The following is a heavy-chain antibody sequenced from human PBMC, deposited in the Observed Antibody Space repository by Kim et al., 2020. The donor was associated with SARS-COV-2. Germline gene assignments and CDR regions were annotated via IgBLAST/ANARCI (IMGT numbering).Heavy chain of an antibody. CDR2: INPSGGST. Sequence: ASVKVSCKASGYTFTSYYMHWVRQAPGQGLEWMGIINPSGGSTSYAQKFQGRVTMTRDTSTSTVYMELSSLRSEDTAVYYCAREGRRSGITIFGVAPDYYYYGMDVWGQGTTVTVSS. V-gene: IGHV1-46*01. D-gene: IGHD3-3*01. CDR1: GYTFTSYY. CDR3: AREGRRSGITIFGVAPDYYYYGMDV. J-gene: IGHJ6*02.